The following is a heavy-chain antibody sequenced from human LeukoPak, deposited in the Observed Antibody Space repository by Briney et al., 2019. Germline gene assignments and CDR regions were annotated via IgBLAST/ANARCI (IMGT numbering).Heavy chain of an antibody. CDR3: AREETITIFGVVIPGAMDV. Sequence: GGSLRLSCAASGFTFSSYSMNWVRQAPGKGLEWVSYISSSSSTIYYADSVKGRFTISRDNAKNSLYLQMNRLRAEDTAVYYCAREETITIFGVVIPGAMDVWGKGTTVTVSS. D-gene: IGHD3-3*01. CDR2: ISSSSSTI. CDR1: GFTFSSYS. V-gene: IGHV3-48*04. J-gene: IGHJ6*03.